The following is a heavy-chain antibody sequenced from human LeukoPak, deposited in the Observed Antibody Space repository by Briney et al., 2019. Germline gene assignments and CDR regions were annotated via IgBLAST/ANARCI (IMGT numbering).Heavy chain of an antibody. CDR2: ISYDGSNK. V-gene: IGHV3-30*04. J-gene: IGHJ4*02. CDR3: ARSQVSVVVVGAVDY. Sequence: GRSLRLSCAASGLTFSSYAMHWVRQAPGKGLEWVAVISYDGSNKYYADSVKGRFTISRDNSKNTPYLQMNSLRAEDTAVYYCARSQVSVVVVGAVDYWGQGTLVTVSS. D-gene: IGHD2-15*01. CDR1: GLTFSSYA.